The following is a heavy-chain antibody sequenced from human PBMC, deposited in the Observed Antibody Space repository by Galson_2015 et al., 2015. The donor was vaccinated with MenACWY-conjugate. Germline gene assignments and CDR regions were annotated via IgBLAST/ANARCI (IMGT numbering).Heavy chain of an antibody. D-gene: IGHD2-21*02. J-gene: IGHJ3*02. CDR1: GFTFSSYS. CDR3: ARGRHIVVVTAILAFDI. V-gene: IGHV3-48*01. Sequence: SLRLSCAASGFTFSSYSMNWVRQAPGKGLEWVSYISSSSSTIYYADSVKGRFTISRDNAKNSLYLQMNSLRAEDTAVYYCARGRHIVVVTAILAFDIWGQGTMVTVSS. CDR2: ISSSSSTI.